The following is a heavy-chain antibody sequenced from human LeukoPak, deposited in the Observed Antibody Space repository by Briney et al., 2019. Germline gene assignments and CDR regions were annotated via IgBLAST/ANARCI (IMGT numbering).Heavy chain of an antibody. CDR3: ASYIVVVPAATGAFDI. J-gene: IGHJ3*02. CDR2: IIPIFGTA. V-gene: IGHV1-69*05. Sequence: GASVKVSCKASGGTFSSYAISWVRQAPGQGLEWMGGIIPIFGTANYAQKFQGRVTITTDESTSAAYMELSSLRSEDTAVYYCASYIVVVPAATGAFDIWGQGTMVTVSS. D-gene: IGHD2-2*01. CDR1: GGTFSSYA.